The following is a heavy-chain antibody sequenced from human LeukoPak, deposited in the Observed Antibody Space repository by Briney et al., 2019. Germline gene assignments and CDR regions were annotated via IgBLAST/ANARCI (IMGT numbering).Heavy chain of an antibody. V-gene: IGHV3-21*01. CDR3: ARDYCGGGSCYFYYYYYGMDV. D-gene: IGHD2-15*01. CDR2: ISSSSSYI. J-gene: IGHJ6*02. CDR1: GFTFSSYS. Sequence: PGGSLRLSCAASGFTFSSYSMNWVRQAPGKGLEWVSSISSSSSYIYYADSVKGRFTISRDNAKNSLYLQMNSLRAEDTAVYYCARDYCGGGSCYFYYYYYGMDVWGQGTTVTVSS.